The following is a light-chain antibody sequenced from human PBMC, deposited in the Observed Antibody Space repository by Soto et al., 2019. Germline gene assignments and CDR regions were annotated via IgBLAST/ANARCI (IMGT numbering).Light chain of an antibody. CDR3: QQYHSYWT. J-gene: IGKJ1*01. CDR2: VAS. Sequence: DFQMTQSPSTLSASVGDRVTITCRASQNIISRLAWFQSKPGKAPKLLIYVASSLESGIPQRFSGSGSGTEFTLTISILQTDDFSTYYCQQYHSYWTFGQGTNVDIK. CDR1: QNIISR. V-gene: IGKV1-5*01.